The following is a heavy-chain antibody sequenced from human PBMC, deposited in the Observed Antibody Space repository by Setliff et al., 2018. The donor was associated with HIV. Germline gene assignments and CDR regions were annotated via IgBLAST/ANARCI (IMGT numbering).Heavy chain of an antibody. Sequence: PSETLSLTCTVSGGSISSDGHYWSWIRQHPGKGLEWIGYIYYSGSTYYNPSLKSRVTISVDTSKNQFSLKLSSVTAADTAVYYCAREGITMVRVVEVAFDIWGQGTMVTVSS. V-gene: IGHV4-31*03. CDR2: IYYSGST. J-gene: IGHJ3*02. D-gene: IGHD3-10*01. CDR3: AREGITMVRVVEVAFDI. CDR1: GGSISSDGHY.